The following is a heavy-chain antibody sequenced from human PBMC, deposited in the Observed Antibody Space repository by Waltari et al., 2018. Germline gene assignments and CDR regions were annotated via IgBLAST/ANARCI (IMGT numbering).Heavy chain of an antibody. D-gene: IGHD3-22*01. CDR2: IYHSGSS. V-gene: IGHV4-38-2*02. CDR3: ARDLVVISLYYFDY. Sequence: QVQLQESGPGLVKPSETLSLTCAVSDYSISSGFYWGWIRQPPGKGLEWIASIYHSGSSYSNPSLKSRVTIAVETSKNQFSLKLSSVTAADTAVYYCARDLVVISLYYFDYWGQGTLVTVSS. CDR1: DYSISSGFY. J-gene: IGHJ4*02.